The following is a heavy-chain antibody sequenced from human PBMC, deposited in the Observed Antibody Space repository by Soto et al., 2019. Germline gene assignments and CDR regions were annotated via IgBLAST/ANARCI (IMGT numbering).Heavy chain of an antibody. Sequence: PGGSLRLSCEASTFAFTFRNYGMHWVRLVPGKGLEWLAVISHDGDDQYYADSVKGRFTVSRDNVRNILYLQMNSLRSEDTALYYCAKDSVQKANFDYWGQGTLVTVSS. J-gene: IGHJ4*02. D-gene: IGHD1-1*01. CDR2: ISHDGDDQ. CDR1: TFAFTFRNYG. V-gene: IGHV3-30*18. CDR3: AKDSVQKANFDY.